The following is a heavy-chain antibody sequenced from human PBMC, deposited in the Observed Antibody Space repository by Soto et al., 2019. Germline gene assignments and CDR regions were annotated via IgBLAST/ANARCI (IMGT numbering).Heavy chain of an antibody. Sequence: PSETLSLTCTVSGGSISSYYWVWIRQPPGKGLEWIGYIYYSGSTNYNPSLKSRVTISVDTSKNQFSLKLSSVTAADTAVYYCARHDNYYGSGEDYYYYMDVWGKGTTVTVSS. D-gene: IGHD3-10*01. J-gene: IGHJ6*03. CDR2: IYYSGST. CDR3: ARHDNYYGSGEDYYYYMDV. CDR1: GGSISSYY. V-gene: IGHV4-59*08.